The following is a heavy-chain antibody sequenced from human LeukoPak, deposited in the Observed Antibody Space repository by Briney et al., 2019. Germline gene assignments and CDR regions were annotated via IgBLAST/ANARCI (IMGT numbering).Heavy chain of an antibody. CDR3: ARGLRDCSSTTCFTYWYFDL. D-gene: IGHD2-2*02. CDR1: GFTFSSYA. V-gene: IGHV3-64*01. CDR2: IRTNGGST. J-gene: IGHJ2*01. Sequence: GGSLRLSCAASGFTFSSYAMHWVRQAPGKGLEYVSSIRTNGGSTYYANSVKGRFTISRDNSKNTLYLQMGSLRAEDMAVYYCARGLRDCSSTTCFTYWYFDLWGRGTLVTVSS.